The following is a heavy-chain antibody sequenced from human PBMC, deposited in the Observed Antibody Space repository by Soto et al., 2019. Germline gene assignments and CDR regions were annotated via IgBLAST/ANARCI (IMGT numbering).Heavy chain of an antibody. CDR1: AGTFSSYD. D-gene: IGHD2-15*01. V-gene: IGHV1-69*12. Sequence: QVQLVQSGAEVNKPGSSVKLSCKASAGTFSSYDISWVRQAPGQGLEWMGGIIPMFRTSNYAQKVQGRVTMTADXXAXRXXMERSGLRSEDTAVYYCGRAVVVAASSYQCYAMDAWGQGTTVTVSS. CDR3: GRAVVVAASSYQCYAMDA. CDR2: IIPMFRTS. J-gene: IGHJ6*02.